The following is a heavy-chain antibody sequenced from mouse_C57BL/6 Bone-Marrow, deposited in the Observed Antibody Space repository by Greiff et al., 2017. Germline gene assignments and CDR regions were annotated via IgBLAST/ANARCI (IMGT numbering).Heavy chain of an antibody. Sequence: QVHVKQSGAELARPGASVKLSCKASGYTFTSYGISWVKQRTGQGLEWIGEIYPRSGNTYYNEKFKGKATLTADKSSSTAYMALRSLTSADSAVYFCARQRLRKRGYAMDYWGQGTSVTVSS. CDR1: GYTFTSYG. CDR2: IYPRSGNT. CDR3: ARQRLRKRGYAMDY. J-gene: IGHJ4*01. D-gene: IGHD1-1*01. V-gene: IGHV1-81*01.